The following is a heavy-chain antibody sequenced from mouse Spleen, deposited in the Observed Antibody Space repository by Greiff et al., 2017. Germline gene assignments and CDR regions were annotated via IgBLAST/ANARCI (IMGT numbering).Heavy chain of an antibody. CDR3: TSSYYSNGYFDY. V-gene: IGHV1-5*01. D-gene: IGHD2-5*01. J-gene: IGHJ2*01. CDR2: IYPGNSDT. Sequence: VQLQQSGTVLARPGASVKMSCKTSGYTFTSYWMHWVKQRPGQGLEWIGAIYPGNSDTSYNQKFKGKAKLTAVTSASTAYMELSSLTNEDSAVYYCTSSYYSNGYFDYWGQGTTLTVSS. CDR1: GYTFTSYW.